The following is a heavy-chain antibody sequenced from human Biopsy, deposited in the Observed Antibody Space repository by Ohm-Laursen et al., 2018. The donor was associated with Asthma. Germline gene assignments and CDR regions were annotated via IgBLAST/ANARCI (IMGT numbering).Heavy chain of an antibody. CDR1: GGTFNTYV. V-gene: IGHV1-69*13. CDR3: ARKAGSCISRTCYSLDF. Sequence: SVKVSCKSLGGTFNTYVIGWVRQAPRQGLEWRGGINSVFGTTTYPQKFQDRVTITADDSTSTVYMELSSLRSEDTAVYYCARKAGSCISRTCYSLDFWGQGTLVTVSS. J-gene: IGHJ4*02. CDR2: INSVFGTT. D-gene: IGHD2-2*01.